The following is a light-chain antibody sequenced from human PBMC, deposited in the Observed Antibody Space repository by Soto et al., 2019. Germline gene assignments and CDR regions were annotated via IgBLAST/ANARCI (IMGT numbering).Light chain of an antibody. J-gene: IGKJ4*01. V-gene: IGKV3-11*01. Sequence: EIVLTQSPATLSLSPGERATLSCRASQSVNSYLAWYQQKPGQAPRLLIYDASNRATGIPARFSGSGSGTDFTLTISSLEPEDFAVYYCQHRSNWLTFGGGTKVEI. CDR2: DAS. CDR1: QSVNSY. CDR3: QHRSNWLT.